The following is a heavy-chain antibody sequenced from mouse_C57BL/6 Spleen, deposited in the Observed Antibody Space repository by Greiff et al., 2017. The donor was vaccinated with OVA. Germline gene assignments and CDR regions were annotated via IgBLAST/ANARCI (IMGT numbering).Heavy chain of an antibody. CDR3: ARLDSSGYGFAY. J-gene: IGHJ3*01. Sequence: QFHLQKPGAELVRPGSSVKLSCKASGYTFTGTWWDGVKKRPGQGLEWIGNIYPSDSETHYNQKFKDKATLTVDKSSSTAYMQLSSLTSEDSAVYYCARLDSSGYGFAYWGQGTLVTVSA. CDR2: IYPSDSET. D-gene: IGHD3-2*02. CDR1: GYTFTGTW. V-gene: IGHV1-61*01.